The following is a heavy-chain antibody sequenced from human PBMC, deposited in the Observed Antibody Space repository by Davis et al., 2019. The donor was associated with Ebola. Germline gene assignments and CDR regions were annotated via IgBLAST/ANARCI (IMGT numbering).Heavy chain of an antibody. V-gene: IGHV1-18*01. CDR3: VRGLTTVTTGWFDP. CDR2: ISAYNGNT. D-gene: IGHD4-17*01. CDR1: GYTFTSYG. J-gene: IGHJ5*02. Sequence: ASVKVSCKASGYTFTSYGISWVRQAPGQGLEWMGWISAYNGNTNYAQKLQGRVTMTTDTSTSTAYMELRSLRSDDTAVYYCVRGLTTVTTGWFDPWGQGTLVTVSS.